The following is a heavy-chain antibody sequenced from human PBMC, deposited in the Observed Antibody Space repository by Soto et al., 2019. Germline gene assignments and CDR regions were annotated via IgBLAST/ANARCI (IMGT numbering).Heavy chain of an antibody. J-gene: IGHJ5*02. V-gene: IGHV1-2*02. CDR1: GYTFTGYY. D-gene: IGHD6-13*01. CDR2: INPNSGGT. Sequence: ASVKVSCKASGYTFTGYYMHWVRQAPGQGLEWMGWINPNSGGTNYAQKFQGRVTMTRDTSISTAHMELSRLRSDDTAVYYCARDNRRGQQLVTWWFDPWGQGTLVTVSS. CDR3: ARDNRRGQQLVTWWFDP.